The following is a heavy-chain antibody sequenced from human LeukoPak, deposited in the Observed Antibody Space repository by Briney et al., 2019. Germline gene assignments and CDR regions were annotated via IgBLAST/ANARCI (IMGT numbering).Heavy chain of an antibody. Sequence: GESLKISCKGSGYSFTSYWIGWVRQMPGKGLEWVSGISVSGERTYYAESVKGRFTISRDAFRDMVYLQMNSLRVEDTAIYYCARLPYDIVTDFTHYFDNWGQGTLVTVSS. D-gene: IGHD3-9*01. CDR1: GYSFTSYW. V-gene: IGHV3-23*01. CDR3: ARLPYDIVTDFTHYFDN. CDR2: ISVSGERT. J-gene: IGHJ4*02.